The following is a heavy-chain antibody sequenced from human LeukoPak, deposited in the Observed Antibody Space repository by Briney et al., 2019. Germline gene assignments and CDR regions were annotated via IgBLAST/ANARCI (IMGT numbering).Heavy chain of an antibody. D-gene: IGHD3-10*01. V-gene: IGHV1-69*13. CDR1: GGTFSSYA. CDR3: ARDYYGSGTPPGY. Sequence: SVKVSCKASGGTFSSYAISWVRQAPGQGLEWMGGIIPIFGTANYAQKFQGRVTITADESTSTAYMELSSLRSEDTAVYYCARDYYGSGTPPGYWGQGTLATVSS. CDR2: IIPIFGTA. J-gene: IGHJ4*02.